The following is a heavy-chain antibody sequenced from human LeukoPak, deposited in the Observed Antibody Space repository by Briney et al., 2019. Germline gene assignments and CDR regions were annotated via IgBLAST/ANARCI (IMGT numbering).Heavy chain of an antibody. D-gene: IGHD6-13*01. CDR2: ISTSGSII. Sequence: GGSLRLSCAASGFTFSSYGMNWVREAPGKGLEGILHISTSGSIIHYADSGKGRFTISRDNAKTSPYLQMNSLRAEDTALYFCARDATTDPGTVYMDVWGKGTTVTISS. J-gene: IGHJ6*03. CDR1: GFTFSSYG. V-gene: IGHV3-48*04. CDR3: ARDATTDPGTVYMDV.